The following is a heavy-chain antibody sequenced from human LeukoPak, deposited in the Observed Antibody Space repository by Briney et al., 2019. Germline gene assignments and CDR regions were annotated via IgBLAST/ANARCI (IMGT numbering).Heavy chain of an antibody. Sequence: GGSLRLSCTVSGFTVSSNSMSWVRQAPGKGLEWVSFIYSDNTHYSDSVKGRFTISRDNSKNTLYLQMNSLRAEDTAVYYCARFGWLRIADAFDIWGQGTMVTVSS. CDR2: IYSDNT. CDR3: ARFGWLRIADAFDI. D-gene: IGHD5-12*01. CDR1: GFTVSSNS. V-gene: IGHV3-53*01. J-gene: IGHJ3*02.